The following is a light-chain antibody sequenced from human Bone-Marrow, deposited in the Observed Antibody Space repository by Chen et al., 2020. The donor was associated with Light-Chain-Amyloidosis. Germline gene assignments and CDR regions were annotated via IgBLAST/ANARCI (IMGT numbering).Light chain of an antibody. CDR1: QTMSRNY. V-gene: IGKV3-20*01. CDR2: GSS. Sequence: EIVLTQPPGTLSLSSGDGANLTCSASQTMSRNYLTWYQQKFGPAPSLLIYGSSSRPTGIPDRFTGSGSGTDFTLTINRLEPEDCAMYYCQQYGTSPLTFGGGTKVEIK. J-gene: IGKJ4*01. CDR3: QQYGTSPLT.